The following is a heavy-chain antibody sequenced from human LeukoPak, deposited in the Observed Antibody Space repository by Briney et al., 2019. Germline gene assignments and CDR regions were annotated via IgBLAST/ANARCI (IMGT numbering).Heavy chain of an antibody. J-gene: IGHJ4*02. V-gene: IGHV3-20*04. D-gene: IGHD2-8*01. Sequence: PGVSLRLSCAASGFTFDDYGMSWVRQAPGKGLEWVSGINWNGGSTGYADSVKGRFTISKDNAKNSLYLQMNSLRAEDTALYYCARVPGYCTNGVCSAFDYWGQGTLVTVSS. CDR1: GFTFDDYG. CDR2: INWNGGST. CDR3: ARVPGYCTNGVCSAFDY.